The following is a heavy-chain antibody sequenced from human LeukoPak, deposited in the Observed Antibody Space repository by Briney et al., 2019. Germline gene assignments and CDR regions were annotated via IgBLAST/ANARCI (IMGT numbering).Heavy chain of an antibody. Sequence: GESLKISCKGSGYSFTSYWIGWVRQMPGKGLEWMGIIYPGDSDTRYSPSFQGQVTISADKSISTAYLQWSSLKASDTAMYYCASSTYYYGSLRLPYYYCMDVWGKGTTVTVSS. CDR1: GYSFTSYW. CDR3: ASSTYYYGSLRLPYYYCMDV. J-gene: IGHJ6*03. D-gene: IGHD3-10*01. V-gene: IGHV5-51*01. CDR2: IYPGDSDT.